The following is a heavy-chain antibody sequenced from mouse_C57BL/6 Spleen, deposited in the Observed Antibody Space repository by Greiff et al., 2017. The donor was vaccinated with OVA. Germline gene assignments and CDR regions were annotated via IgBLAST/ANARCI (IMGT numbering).Heavy chain of an antibody. Sequence: QVQLKQSGAELARPGASVKLSCKASGYTFTSYGISWVKQRTGQGLEWIGEIYPRTGNTYYNEKFKGKATLTADKSSSTAYMELRSLTSEDSAVYFCARGATVGATYFDYWGQGTTLTVSS. V-gene: IGHV1-81*01. CDR2: IYPRTGNT. D-gene: IGHD1-1*01. CDR3: ARGATVGATYFDY. CDR1: GYTFTSYG. J-gene: IGHJ2*01.